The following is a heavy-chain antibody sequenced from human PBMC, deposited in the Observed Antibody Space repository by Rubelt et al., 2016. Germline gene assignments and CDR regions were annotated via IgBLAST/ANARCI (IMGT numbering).Heavy chain of an antibody. Sequence: QVQLQQWGAGLLKPSETLSLTCAVYGGSFSGYYWSWIRQPPGKGLEWIGEINHSGSTNYNPSLKSQVTISVDTAKNQFSLKLRSVTAADTAVYYCARGRMGFHYYYYGMDVWGQGTTVTVSS. CDR1: GGSFSGYY. D-gene: IGHD1-26*01. V-gene: IGHV4-34*01. J-gene: IGHJ6*02. CDR3: ARGRMGFHYYYYGMDV. CDR2: INHSGST.